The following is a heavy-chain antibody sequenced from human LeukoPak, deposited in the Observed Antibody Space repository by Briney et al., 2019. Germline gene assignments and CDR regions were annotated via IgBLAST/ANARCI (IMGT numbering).Heavy chain of an antibody. CDR1: PGSISSYY. J-gene: IGHJ3*02. Sequence: PSETLSLTCTVSPGSISSYYWSWVRQAPGKGLEWVSIIYSGGSTFYADSVKGRFTISRDNSKNTLYLQMNSLRAEDTAVYYCARGGSYLSAFDIWGQGTMVTVSS. CDR3: ARGGSYLSAFDI. V-gene: IGHV3-53*01. CDR2: IYSGGST. D-gene: IGHD1-26*01.